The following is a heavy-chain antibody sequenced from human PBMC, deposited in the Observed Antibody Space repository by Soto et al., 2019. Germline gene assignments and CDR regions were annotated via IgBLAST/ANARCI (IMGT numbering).Heavy chain of an antibody. J-gene: IGHJ5*02. Sequence: QVQLVQSGAEVKKPGASMKVSCKASGYTFTSYYMHWVRQAPGQGLEWMGIINPSGGSTSYAQKFQGRVAMPRDTSTSTVYMEVSSLRSEDTAVYYCARGAAAGNWFDPWGQGTLVTVST. V-gene: IGHV1-46*01. CDR1: GYTFTSYY. D-gene: IGHD6-13*01. CDR3: ARGAAAGNWFDP. CDR2: INPSGGST.